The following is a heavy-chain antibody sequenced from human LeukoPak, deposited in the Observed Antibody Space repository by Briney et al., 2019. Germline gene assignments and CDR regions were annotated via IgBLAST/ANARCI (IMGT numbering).Heavy chain of an antibody. V-gene: IGHV4-39*07. Sequence: SETLPLTCTVSGGSISSSSYYWGWIRQPPGKGLEWIGSIYYSGSTYYNPSLKSRVTISVDTSKNQFSLKLSSVTAADTAVYYCARAAKHYYYGMDVWGQGTTVTVSS. J-gene: IGHJ6*02. D-gene: IGHD2-15*01. CDR1: GGSISSSSYY. CDR2: IYYSGST. CDR3: ARAAKHYYYGMDV.